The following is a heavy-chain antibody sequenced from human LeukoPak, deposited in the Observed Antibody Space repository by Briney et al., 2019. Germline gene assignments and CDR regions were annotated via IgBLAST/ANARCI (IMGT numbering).Heavy chain of an antibody. CDR2: ITSSSSFI. V-gene: IGHV3-21*01. CDR3: ARDMTGRDCSGGSCYGYGLDV. CDR1: GFTFSSYS. D-gene: IGHD2-15*01. J-gene: IGHJ6*02. Sequence: GGSLRLSCAASGFTFSSYSMNWVRQAPGKGLEWVCSITSSSSFIYHAESVKGRFTISRDNSKNSLYLQMNSQRAEDTAVYYCARDMTGRDCSGGSCYGYGLDVWGQGTTVTVS.